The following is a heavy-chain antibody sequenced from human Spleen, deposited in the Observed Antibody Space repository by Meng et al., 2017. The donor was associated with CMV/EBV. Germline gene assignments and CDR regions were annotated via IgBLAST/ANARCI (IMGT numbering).Heavy chain of an antibody. D-gene: IGHD6-13*01. CDR3: ARDQQLIPAEYFQH. CDR2: ISAYNGNT. V-gene: IGHV1-18*01. J-gene: IGHJ1*01. Sequence: QVQLVQSGAEVKKPGASVKVSCKASGYNFTSYGMSWLRQAPGQGLEWMGWISAYNGNTIYAQKVQGRVTMTTDASTNTAYLELRSLRSDDTAVYYCARDQQLIPAEYFQHWGPGTLVTVSS. CDR1: GYNFTSYG.